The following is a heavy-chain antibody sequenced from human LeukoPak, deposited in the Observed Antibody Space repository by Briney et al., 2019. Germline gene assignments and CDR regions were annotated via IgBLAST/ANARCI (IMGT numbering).Heavy chain of an antibody. CDR1: GFTVSSNY. CDR2: IYSGGST. D-gene: IGHD3-22*01. V-gene: IGHV3-66*01. CDR3: ARDYWDYYDSNHGMDV. J-gene: IGHJ6*02. Sequence: PGGSLRLSCAASGFTVSSNYMSWVRQAPGKGLEWVSVIYSGGSTYYADSVKGRFTISRDNSKNTLYLQMNSLRAEDTAVYYCARDYWDYYDSNHGMDVWGQGATVTVSS.